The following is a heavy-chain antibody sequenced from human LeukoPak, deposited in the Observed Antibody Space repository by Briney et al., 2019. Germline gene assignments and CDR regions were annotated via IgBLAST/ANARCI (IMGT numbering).Heavy chain of an antibody. CDR3: AKDQGYCSGGRCYSDTYYYYYMDV. CDR2: ISSSSSTI. Sequence: GALRLSCAASGFTFSSYSMNWVRQAPGKGLEWVSYISSSSSTIYYADSVKGRFTISRDNSEKTLYLQMNSLRVEDTAVYFCAKDQGYCSGGRCYSDTYYYYYMDVWGKGTTVTISS. J-gene: IGHJ6*03. V-gene: IGHV3-48*01. D-gene: IGHD2-15*01. CDR1: GFTFSSYS.